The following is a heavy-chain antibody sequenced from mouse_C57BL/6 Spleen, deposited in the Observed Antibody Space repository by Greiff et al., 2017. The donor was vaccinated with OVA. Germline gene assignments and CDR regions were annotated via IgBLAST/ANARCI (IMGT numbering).Heavy chain of an antibody. Sequence: VQLQQSGAELVKPGASVKISCKASGYAFSSYWMNWVKQRPGKGLEWIGQIYPGDGDTNYNGKFKGKATLTADKSSSTAYMQLSSLTSEDSAVYFCARSRSNFYYFDYWGQGTTLTVSS. CDR3: ARSRSNFYYFDY. CDR1: GYAFSSYW. J-gene: IGHJ2*01. D-gene: IGHD2-5*01. V-gene: IGHV1-80*01. CDR2: IYPGDGDT.